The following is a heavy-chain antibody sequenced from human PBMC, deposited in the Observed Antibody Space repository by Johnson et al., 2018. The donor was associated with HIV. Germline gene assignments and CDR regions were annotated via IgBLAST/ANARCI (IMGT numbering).Heavy chain of an antibody. CDR2: ISYDGRDA. Sequence: QVQLVESGGGVVQPGTSLRLSCTASGFAFSSYALHWVRQAPGKGLEWVAVISYDGRDAYYADSVKGRFPRSRDNSKNTLYLQMNSLRPEASAVYYCATLWFGEVSVYDAFDVWGQGTMVTVSS. V-gene: IGHV3-30*04. CDR1: GFAFSSYA. J-gene: IGHJ3*01. D-gene: IGHD3-10*01. CDR3: ATLWFGEVSVYDAFDV.